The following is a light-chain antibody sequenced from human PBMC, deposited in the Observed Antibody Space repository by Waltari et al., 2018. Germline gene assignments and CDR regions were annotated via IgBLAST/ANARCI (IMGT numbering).Light chain of an antibody. J-gene: IGLJ3*02. CDR2: HVS. Sequence: QSALTQPASVSGSPGQSITISCTGTSRDIGFYNYVSWYQQHPGKAPKLMIFHVSERPSGVSKRVSGAKSGNTASLTISGLQAEDEADDYCNSYAGSSAWVFGGGTKLTVL. CDR3: NSYAGSSAWV. CDR1: SRDIGFYNY. V-gene: IGLV2-14*01.